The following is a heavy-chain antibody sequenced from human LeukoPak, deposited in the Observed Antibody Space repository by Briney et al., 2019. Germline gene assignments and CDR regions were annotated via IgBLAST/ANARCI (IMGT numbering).Heavy chain of an antibody. J-gene: IGHJ3*02. D-gene: IGHD3-10*01. CDR1: GYTFTDYY. CDR3: ARDQGWFGENDAFDI. V-gene: IGHV1-2*02. CDR2: INPNSGGT. Sequence: ASVKVSCKASGYTFTDYYIHWVRQAPGQGLEWMGWINPNSGGTYYAQTFQDRVTMTRDASINTAYMELSRLRSDDTAVYYCARDQGWFGENDAFDIWGQGTMVTVSS.